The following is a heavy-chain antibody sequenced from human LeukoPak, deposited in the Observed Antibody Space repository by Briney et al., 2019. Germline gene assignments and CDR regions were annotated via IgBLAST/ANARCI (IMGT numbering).Heavy chain of an antibody. CDR1: GYCFTSYD. V-gene: IGHV1-8*01. CDR2: MNPNSGNT. CDR3: ARVKPTHNYGSESSTFDY. Sequence: ASVTVSCKASGYCFTSYDMKWVRQATGQGLEWTGWMNPNSGNTGYAQKFQGRVTMTRNSSISTAYVHPSSQSCDDPAEDHCARVKPTHNYGSESSTFDYWGQGTLVTVSS. D-gene: IGHD3-10*01. J-gene: IGHJ4*02.